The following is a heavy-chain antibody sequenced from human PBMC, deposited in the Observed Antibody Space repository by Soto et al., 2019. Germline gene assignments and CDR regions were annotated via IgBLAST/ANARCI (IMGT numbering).Heavy chain of an antibody. D-gene: IGHD3-3*01. CDR3: ARAPSSATIFGVGPRGMDV. CDR2: ISGSGGST. J-gene: IGHJ6*02. CDR1: GFTFSSYA. Sequence: PGGSLRLSCAASGFTFSSYAMSWVRQAPGKGLEWVSAISGSGGSTYYADSVKGRFTISRVNSKNTLYLQMNSLRAEDTAVYYCARAPSSATIFGVGPRGMDVWGQGTTVTVSS. V-gene: IGHV3-23*01.